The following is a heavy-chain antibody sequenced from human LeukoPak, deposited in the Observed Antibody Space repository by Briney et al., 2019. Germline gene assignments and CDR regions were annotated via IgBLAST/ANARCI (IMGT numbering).Heavy chain of an antibody. CDR3: ASLGPYFDY. CDR2: IIPIFGTA. D-gene: IGHD7-27*01. CDR1: GGTFSSYA. V-gene: IGHV1-69*05. J-gene: IGHJ4*02. Sequence: SVKVSCKASGGTFSSYAISWVRQAPGRGLERMGRIIPIFGTANYAQKFQGRVTITTDESTSTAYMELSSLRSEDTAVYYCASLGPYFDYWGQGTLVTVSS.